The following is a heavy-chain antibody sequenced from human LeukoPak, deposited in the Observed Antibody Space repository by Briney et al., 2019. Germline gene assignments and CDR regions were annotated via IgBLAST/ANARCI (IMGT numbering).Heavy chain of an antibody. CDR2: IIPILGIA. V-gene: IGHV1-69*04. Sequence: SVKVSCKASGGTFSSYAISWVRQAPGQGLEWMGRIIPILGIANYAQKFQGRVTVTADKSTSTAYMELSSLRSEDTAVYYCARVVVAANDYYYYYGMDVWGQGTTVTVSS. CDR3: ARVVVAANDYYYYYGMDV. D-gene: IGHD2-15*01. J-gene: IGHJ6*02. CDR1: GGTFSSYA.